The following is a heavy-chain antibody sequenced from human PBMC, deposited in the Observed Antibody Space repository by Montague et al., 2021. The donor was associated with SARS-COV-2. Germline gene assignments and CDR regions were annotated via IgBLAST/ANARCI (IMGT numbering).Heavy chain of an antibody. CDR3: VRGRRGTVFPFSPGAFDF. CDR1: GFSIGSGDY. D-gene: IGHD1-7*01. J-gene: IGHJ3*01. Sequence: SETLSLTCTVSGFSIGSGDYWGWIRQPPGKGLEWIGSIYHSGTTYYNPSLQSRLTMSIDTSTNQLSLRLRSVTTTDTAVFYCVRGRRGTVFPFSPGAFDFWGQGTTVTVSS. V-gene: IGHV4-38-2*02. CDR2: IYHSGTT.